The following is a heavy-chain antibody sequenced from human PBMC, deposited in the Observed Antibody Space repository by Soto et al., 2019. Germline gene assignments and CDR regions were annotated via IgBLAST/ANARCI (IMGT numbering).Heavy chain of an antibody. CDR3: ARLPWADYGGIFDP. CDR1: GGSISNYY. J-gene: IGHJ5*02. D-gene: IGHD4-17*01. Sequence: QVQLQESGPGLVKPSETLSLTCTVSGGSISNYYWSWIRHPPGKKLEWIGYIYYSGSTNYNPSLKSRVTISVDTSKNQFTPKLYSVTTADTAMYYCARLPWADYGGIFDPWGQGTLVTVSS. CDR2: IYYSGST. V-gene: IGHV4-59*01.